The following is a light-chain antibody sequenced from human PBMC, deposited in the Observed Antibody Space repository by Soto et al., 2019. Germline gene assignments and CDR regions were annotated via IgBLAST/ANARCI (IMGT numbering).Light chain of an antibody. CDR3: SSDTSSSLYV. CDR1: SSDVGGYNY. Sequence: QSALTQPASVSGSPGQSITISCTGTSSDVGGYNYVSWYQQHPGKAPKLMIYDVSNRPSGVSNRFSGSKSGNTASLTISGLQAEDEADYCCSSDTSSSLYVFGTGTKLTVL. J-gene: IGLJ1*01. V-gene: IGLV2-14*01. CDR2: DVS.